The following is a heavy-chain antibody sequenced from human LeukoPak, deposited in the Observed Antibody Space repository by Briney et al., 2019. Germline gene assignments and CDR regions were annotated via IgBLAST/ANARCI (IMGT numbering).Heavy chain of an antibody. CDR3: ARSRPPYYYDSSGYYSNDAFDI. V-gene: IGHV4-31*03. CDR2: IYYSGST. Sequence: PSETLSLTCTVSGYSISSGYYWSWIRQHPGKGLEWIGYIYYSGSTYYNPSLKSRVTISVDTSKNQFSLKLSSVTAADTAVYYCARSRPPYYYDSSGYYSNDAFDIWGQGTMVTVSS. J-gene: IGHJ3*02. CDR1: GYSISSGYY. D-gene: IGHD3-22*01.